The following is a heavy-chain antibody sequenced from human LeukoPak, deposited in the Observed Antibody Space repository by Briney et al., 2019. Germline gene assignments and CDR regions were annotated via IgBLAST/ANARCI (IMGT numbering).Heavy chain of an antibody. D-gene: IGHD6-6*01. J-gene: IGHJ4*02. V-gene: IGHV4-4*02. Sequence: SETLSLTCAVSGGSISSSNWWSWVRQPPGKGLEWIGEIYHSGSTNYNPSLKSRVTISVDKSKNQSSLKLSSVTAADTAVYYCARAEYSSSSYYFDYWGQGTLVTVSS. CDR2: IYHSGST. CDR1: GGSISSSNW. CDR3: ARAEYSSSSYYFDY.